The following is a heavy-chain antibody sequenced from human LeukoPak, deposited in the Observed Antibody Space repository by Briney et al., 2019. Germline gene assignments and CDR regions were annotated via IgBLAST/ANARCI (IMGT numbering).Heavy chain of an antibody. CDR3: ARSHSYAFDI. J-gene: IGHJ3*02. Sequence: GGSLRLSCAASGFTFSSYWMSWVRQAPGKGLEWVANIKQDGSERYYVGSVRGRFTISRDNAENPLYLQMNSLRAEDTAVYYCARSHSYAFDIWGQGTMVTVSS. V-gene: IGHV3-7*01. CDR1: GFTFSSYW. CDR2: IKQDGSER.